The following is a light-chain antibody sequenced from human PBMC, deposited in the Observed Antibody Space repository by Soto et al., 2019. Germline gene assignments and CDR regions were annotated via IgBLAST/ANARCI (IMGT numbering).Light chain of an antibody. CDR1: QDISNY. Sequence: DIESSHSTYSLSGSVGDRLTITFHASQDISNYLNWYQQKPGKAPKLLIYAASSLQSGVPSRFSGSGSGTDFTLTIIRFQHEDFAPYCCQQSYSPPLTFGGGTKVDIK. CDR3: QQSYSPPLT. V-gene: IGKV1-39*01. J-gene: IGKJ4*01. CDR2: AAS.